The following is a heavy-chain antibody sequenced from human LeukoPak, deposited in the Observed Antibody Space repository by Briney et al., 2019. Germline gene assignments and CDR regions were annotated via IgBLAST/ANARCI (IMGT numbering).Heavy chain of an antibody. Sequence: ASVKVSCKASGYTFTSYGISWVRQAPGQGLEWMGWISAYNGNTNYAQKLQGRVTMTTDTSTSTAYMELRSLRSDDTAVYYCARAYDSSGFAYWYFDLWGRGTLVTVSS. V-gene: IGHV1-18*01. CDR1: GYTFTSYG. CDR3: ARAYDSSGFAYWYFDL. D-gene: IGHD3-22*01. J-gene: IGHJ2*01. CDR2: ISAYNGNT.